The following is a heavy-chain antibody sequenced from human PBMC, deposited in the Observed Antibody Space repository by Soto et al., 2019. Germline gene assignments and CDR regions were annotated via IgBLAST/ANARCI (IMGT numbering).Heavy chain of an antibody. D-gene: IGHD1-26*01. CDR2: ISGSGGST. CDR3: AKDLGWELLWLVFGI. CDR1: GFTFSNYA. J-gene: IGHJ3*02. Sequence: PRGSMSLPCAAYGFTFSNYARSWVRQAPGKGLEWVSAISGSGGSTYYADSVKGRFTISRDNSKNTLYLQMNSLRAEDTAVYYCAKDLGWELLWLVFGIWRQGTMFLVSS. V-gene: IGHV3-23*01.